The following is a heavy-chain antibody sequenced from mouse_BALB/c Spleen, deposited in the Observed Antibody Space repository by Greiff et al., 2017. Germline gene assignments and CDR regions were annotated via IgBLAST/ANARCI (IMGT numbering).Heavy chain of an antibody. J-gene: IGHJ2*01. CDR1: GYTFTSYW. CDR2: IDPSDSYT. V-gene: IGHV1-69*02. CDR3: ARGTTVVAGDY. D-gene: IGHD1-1*01. Sequence: VKLQQPGAELVKPGASVKLSCKASGYTFTSYWMHWVKQRPGQGLEWIGEIDPSDSYTNYNQKFKGKATLTVDKSSSTAYMQLSSLTSEDSAVYYCARGTTVVAGDYWGQGTTLTVSS.